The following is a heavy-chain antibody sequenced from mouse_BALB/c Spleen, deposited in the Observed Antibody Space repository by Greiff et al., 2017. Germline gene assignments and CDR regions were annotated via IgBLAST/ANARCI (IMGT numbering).Heavy chain of an antibody. V-gene: IGHV14-4*02. Sequence: VQLQQSGAELVRPGASVKLSCTASGFNIKDYYMHWVKQRPEQGLEWIGWIDPENGDTEYAPKFQGKATMTADTSSNTAYLQLSSLTSEDTAVYYCNAGYRFPFAYWGQGTLGTVSA. J-gene: IGHJ3*01. CDR1: GFNIKDYY. CDR3: NAGYRFPFAY. CDR2: IDPENGDT. D-gene: IGHD2-14*01.